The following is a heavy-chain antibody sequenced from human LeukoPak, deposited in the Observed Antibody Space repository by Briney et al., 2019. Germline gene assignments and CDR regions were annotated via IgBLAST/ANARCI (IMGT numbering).Heavy chain of an antibody. D-gene: IGHD2-15*01. V-gene: IGHV1-2*02. Sequence: ASVKVSCKASGYTFTGYYMHWVRQAPGQGLEWMGWINPNSGGTNYAQKFQGRVTMTRDTSISTAYMELSRLRSDDTAVYYCARGSQGVVVAATFYYYYGMDVWGQGTTVTVSS. J-gene: IGHJ6*02. CDR1: GYTFTGYY. CDR2: INPNSGGT. CDR3: ARGSQGVVVAATFYYYYGMDV.